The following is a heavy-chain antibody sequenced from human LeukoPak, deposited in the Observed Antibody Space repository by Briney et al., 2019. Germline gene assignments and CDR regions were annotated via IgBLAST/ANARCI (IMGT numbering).Heavy chain of an antibody. D-gene: IGHD6-6*01. V-gene: IGHV1-18*01. CDR1: GYTFTSYG. CDR2: ISAYNGNT. Sequence: GASVKVSCKASGYTFTSYGINWVRQAPGQGLEWMGWISAYNGNTNYAQKFQGRVTMTRDTSISTAYMELSRLRSDDTAVYYCARAKGSRYSSSPDYWGQGTLVTVSS. J-gene: IGHJ4*02. CDR3: ARAKGSRYSSSPDY.